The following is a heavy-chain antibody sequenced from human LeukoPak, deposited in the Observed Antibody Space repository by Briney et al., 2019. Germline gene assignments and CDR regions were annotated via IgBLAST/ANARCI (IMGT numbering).Heavy chain of an antibody. Sequence: AGASVKVSCKASGYTFTTYYIHWVRQAPGQGLEWMGRINPNSDYTDYAQNFQGRVTMTRDTSISTAYMEVSRLRSDDTAVYYCAREGVVVAATGIDYWGQGTLVTVSS. D-gene: IGHD2-15*01. CDR2: INPNSDYT. V-gene: IGHV1-2*06. CDR1: GYTFTTYY. J-gene: IGHJ4*02. CDR3: AREGVVVAATGIDY.